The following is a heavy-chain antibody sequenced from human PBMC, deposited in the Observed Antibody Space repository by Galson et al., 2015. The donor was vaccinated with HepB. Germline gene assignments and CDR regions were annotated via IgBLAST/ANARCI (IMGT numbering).Heavy chain of an antibody. CDR2: ISDDGSNK. V-gene: IGHV3-30*04. J-gene: IGHJ4*02. Sequence: SLRLSCAASGFTFSDYAMHWVRQAPGKGLEWVAVISDDGSNKYYADSVKGRFTISRDNSRNTLYVQMKSLRGEDTAVYYCARDYSSGYFRYFDYWGQGTLVTVSS. CDR3: ARDYSSGYFRYFDY. CDR1: GFTFSDYA. D-gene: IGHD6-19*01.